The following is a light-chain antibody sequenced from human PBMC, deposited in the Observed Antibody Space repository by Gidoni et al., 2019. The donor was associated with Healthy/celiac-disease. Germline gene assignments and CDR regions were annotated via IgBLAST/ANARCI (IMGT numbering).Light chain of an antibody. CDR2: AAS. CDR1: QGISSY. CDR3: QQLNSYPRT. V-gene: IGKV1-9*01. J-gene: IGKJ4*01. Sequence: IQLTQSPSFLSASVGDRVTITCRASQGISSYLAWYQQKPGKAPKLLIYAASILQSGVPSRFSGSGSGTEFTLTISSLQPEDFATYYCQQLNSYPRTFGGGTKVEIK.